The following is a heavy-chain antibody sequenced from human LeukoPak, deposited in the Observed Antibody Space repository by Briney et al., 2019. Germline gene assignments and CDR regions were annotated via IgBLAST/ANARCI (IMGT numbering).Heavy chain of an antibody. CDR3: AKDRIAARPGWFDP. D-gene: IGHD6-6*01. CDR1: GFTFSSYA. J-gene: IGHJ5*02. Sequence: HPGGSLRLSCAASGFTFSSYAMSWVRRAPGKGLEWVSAISGSGGSTYYADSVKGRFTISRDNSKNTLYLQMNSLRAEDTAVYYCAKDRIAARPGWFDPWGQGTLVTVSS. V-gene: IGHV3-23*01. CDR2: ISGSGGST.